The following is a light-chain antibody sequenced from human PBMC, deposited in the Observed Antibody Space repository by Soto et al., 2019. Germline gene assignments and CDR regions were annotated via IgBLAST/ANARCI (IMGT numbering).Light chain of an antibody. CDR3: CSYAGSYTYV. CDR1: SSDVGGYNY. Sequence: QSALTQPRSVSGSPGQTVTISCTGSSSDVGGYNYVSWYQQHPGKAPKIMIYDVNERPSGVPDRFSGSKSGNTASLTISGLQAEDEADYYCCSYAGSYTYVFGTGTKVTVL. V-gene: IGLV2-11*01. CDR2: DVN. J-gene: IGLJ1*01.